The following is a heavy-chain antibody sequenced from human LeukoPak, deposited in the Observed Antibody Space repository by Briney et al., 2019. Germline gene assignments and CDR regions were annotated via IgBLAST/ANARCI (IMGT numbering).Heavy chain of an antibody. CDR1: GGSFSGYH. J-gene: IGHJ6*03. Sequence: SETLSLTCAVYGGSFSGYHWTWIRQSPGKGLEWIGDINPSGSTYYNPYLKSRLTISVDTSKSQFSLKLRSVTAADTAVYYCARGRHDITMIVVVMTSVSYYLDVWGKGTTVTVS. V-gene: IGHV4-34*01. D-gene: IGHD3-22*01. CDR3: ARGRHDITMIVVVMTSVSYYLDV. CDR2: INPSGST.